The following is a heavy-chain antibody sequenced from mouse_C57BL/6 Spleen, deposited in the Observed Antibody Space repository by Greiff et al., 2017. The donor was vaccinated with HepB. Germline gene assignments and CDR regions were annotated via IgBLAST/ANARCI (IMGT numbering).Heavy chain of an antibody. J-gene: IGHJ4*01. CDR1: GYTFTDYN. Sequence: VQLQQSGPELVKPGASVKIPCKASGYTFTDYNMDWVKQSHGKSLEWIGDINPNNGGTIYNQKFKGKATLTVDKSSSTAYMERRSLTSEDTAVYYCARKGITTVKAMDYWGQGTSVTVSS. CDR3: ARKGITTVKAMDY. CDR2: INPNNGGT. V-gene: IGHV1-18*01. D-gene: IGHD1-1*01.